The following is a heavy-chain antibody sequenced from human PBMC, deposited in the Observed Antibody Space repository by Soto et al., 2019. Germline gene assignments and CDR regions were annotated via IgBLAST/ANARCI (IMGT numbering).Heavy chain of an antibody. CDR1: GASITLYY. CDR3: AKIKSGGASFDF. Sequence: SETLSLTCTASGASITLYYWSWILQPPGKGLEWVGFISSTESTNYNPSLNGRVTISIYTSKNQFSLTLSSVTAADTAVYYCAKIKSGGASFDFWGQGALVTVSS. V-gene: IGHV4-59*01. D-gene: IGHD3-10*01. CDR2: ISSTEST. J-gene: IGHJ4*02.